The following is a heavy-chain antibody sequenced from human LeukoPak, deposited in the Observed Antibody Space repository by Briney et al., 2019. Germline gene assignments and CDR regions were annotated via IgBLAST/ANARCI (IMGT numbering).Heavy chain of an antibody. J-gene: IGHJ4*02. Sequence: TLSLTCTVSGGSISSGSYYWSWIRQPAGKGLEWIGRIYTSGSTNYNPSLKSRVTISVDTSKNQFSLKLSSVTAADTAVYYCARGGRRPTIVFDYWGQGTLVPVSS. CDR1: GGSISSGSYY. CDR2: IYTSGST. D-gene: IGHD5-12*01. V-gene: IGHV4-61*02. CDR3: ARGGRRPTIVFDY.